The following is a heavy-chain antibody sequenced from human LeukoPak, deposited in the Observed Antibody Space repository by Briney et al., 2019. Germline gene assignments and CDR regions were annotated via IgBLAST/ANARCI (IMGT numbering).Heavy chain of an antibody. CDR1: GFTFDDYA. CDR2: ISWNSGSI. CDR3: AKGRSYSYTAHPFDY. V-gene: IGHV3-9*03. Sequence: PGRSLRLSCAASGFTFDDYAMHWVRQAPGKGVEWVSGISWNSGSIDYVDSVKGRFTISRDSAKSSLYLQMNSLRAEDMAVYYCAKGRSYSYTAHPFDYWGQGTLVTVSP. J-gene: IGHJ4*02. D-gene: IGHD1-26*01.